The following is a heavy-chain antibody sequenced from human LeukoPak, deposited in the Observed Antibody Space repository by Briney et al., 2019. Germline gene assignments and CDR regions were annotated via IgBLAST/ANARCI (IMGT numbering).Heavy chain of an antibody. Sequence: SETLALTCTVSGGSISSYYWSWLRPPARTRLASLGRIYSSGSTDYNSSLKSRVTMSVDTSKNQFSLKLSSVTAADTAVYYCARGAYGSGSTNWFDPWGQGTLVTVSS. CDR1: GGSISSYY. D-gene: IGHD3-10*01. CDR2: IYSSGST. J-gene: IGHJ5*02. CDR3: ARGAYGSGSTNWFDP. V-gene: IGHV4-4*07.